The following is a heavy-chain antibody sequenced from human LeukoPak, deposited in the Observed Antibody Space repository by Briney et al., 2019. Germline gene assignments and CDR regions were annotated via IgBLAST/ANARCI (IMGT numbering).Heavy chain of an antibody. CDR3: ARHDLLYYDILTGYYGPIVY. Sequence: SETLSLTCTVSGGSISSSSYYWGWIRQPPGKGLEWIGSIYYSGSTYYNPSLKSRVTISVDTSKNQFSLKLSSVTAADTAVYYCARHDLLYYDILTGYYGPIVYWGQGTLVTVSS. CDR1: GGSISSSSYY. D-gene: IGHD3-9*01. V-gene: IGHV4-39*01. J-gene: IGHJ4*02. CDR2: IYYSGST.